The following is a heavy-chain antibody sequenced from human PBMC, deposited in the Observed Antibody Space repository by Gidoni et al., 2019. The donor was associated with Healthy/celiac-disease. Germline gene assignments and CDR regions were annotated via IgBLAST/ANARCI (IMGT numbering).Heavy chain of an antibody. V-gene: IGHV3-23*01. Sequence: EVQLLESGGGLAQPGGSLRLSCAASGFTFSSYAMSWVRQAPGKGLEWVSAISGSGGSTYYADSVKGRFTISRDNSKNTLYLQMNSLRAEDTAVYYCAKARLGRITIFGVVKNDAFDIWGQGTMVTVSS. D-gene: IGHD3-3*01. J-gene: IGHJ3*02. CDR2: ISGSGGST. CDR1: GFTFSSYA. CDR3: AKARLGRITIFGVVKNDAFDI.